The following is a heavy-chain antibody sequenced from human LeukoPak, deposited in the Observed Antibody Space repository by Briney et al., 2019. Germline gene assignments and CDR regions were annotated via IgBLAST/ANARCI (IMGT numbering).Heavy chain of an antibody. D-gene: IGHD3-10*01. V-gene: IGHV3-23*01. Sequence: PGGSLRLSCAASGFTFSSYGMSWVRQAPGKGLEWVSAISGSGGSTYYADSVKGRSAISRDNSKNTLYLQMNSLRAEDTAVYYCASMVRGVIITWDYYYYYYMDVWGKGTTVTISS. CDR1: GFTFSSYG. J-gene: IGHJ6*03. CDR3: ASMVRGVIITWDYYYYYYMDV. CDR2: ISGSGGST.